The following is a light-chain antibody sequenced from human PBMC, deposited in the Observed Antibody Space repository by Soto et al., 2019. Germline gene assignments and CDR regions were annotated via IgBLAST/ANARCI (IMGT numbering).Light chain of an antibody. V-gene: IGKV3-15*01. CDR2: DAS. Sequence: DIVMTQSPGTLSVSPGERATLSCSASQSVSCNLAWYQQKPGQAPRLLIYDASTRATGIPARFSGSWSGTVFTLSISSLQSEDFAVYFCQHYKTWPPYTFGQGTKLEI. J-gene: IGKJ2*01. CDR3: QHYKTWPPYT. CDR1: QSVSCN.